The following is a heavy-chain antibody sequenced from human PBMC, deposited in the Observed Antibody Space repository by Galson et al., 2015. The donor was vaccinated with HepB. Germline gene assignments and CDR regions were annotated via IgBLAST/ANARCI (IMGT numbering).Heavy chain of an antibody. V-gene: IGHV1-46*01. CDR3: AREGLTLKHFDY. CDR2: INPRDSST. J-gene: IGHJ4*02. D-gene: IGHD4/OR15-4a*01. Sequence: SVKVSCKAAGPTFTSNYIHWVRQAPGQGLEWMGLINPRDSSTDYAQKFQGRVTVTRDTSTSTIYMEQSSLTSEDTAVYYCAREGLTLKHFDYWGQGTLVTVSS. CDR1: GPTFTSNY.